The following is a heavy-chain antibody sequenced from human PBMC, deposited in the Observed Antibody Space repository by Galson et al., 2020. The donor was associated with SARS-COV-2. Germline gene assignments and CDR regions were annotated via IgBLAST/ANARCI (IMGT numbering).Heavy chain of an antibody. CDR2: ISGSGTNI. J-gene: IGHJ3*02. D-gene: IGHD2-15*01. CDR3: ASPYLAAASFFGAFDI. CDR1: GFTFSSYE. V-gene: IGHV3-48*03. Sequence: GGSLRLSCAGSGFTFSSYEMNWVRQAPGKGLEWVSYISGSGTNIYYADSVKGRFTISRDNATNSLYLQMTSLRAEDTAVYYCASPYLAAASFFGAFDIWGLGTMVTVSS.